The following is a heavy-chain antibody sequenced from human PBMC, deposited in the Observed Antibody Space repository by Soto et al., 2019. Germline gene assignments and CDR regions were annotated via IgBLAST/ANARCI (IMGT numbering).Heavy chain of an antibody. Sequence: EVQLVESGGGLVQPGESLRLSCAASGFTFSSYWMHWVRQAPGKGLVWVSRMNSDGSSTSYAGSVKGRFTISRDKAKTTLYLQMSSLRAEDTAAYYCVRTTLVVAAATREDYWGQGTLATVSP. J-gene: IGHJ4*02. CDR3: VRTTLVVAAATREDY. CDR2: MNSDGSST. CDR1: GFTFSSYW. D-gene: IGHD2-15*01. V-gene: IGHV3-74*01.